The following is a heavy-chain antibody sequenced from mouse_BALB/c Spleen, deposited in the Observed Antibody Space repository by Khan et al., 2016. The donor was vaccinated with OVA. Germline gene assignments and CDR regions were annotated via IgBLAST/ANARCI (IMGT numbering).Heavy chain of an antibody. CDR3: AREASSWDFSFPY. CDR1: GYTFTNFV. V-gene: IGHV1S136*01. J-gene: IGHJ3*01. D-gene: IGHD4-1*01. Sequence: LQQSGPELVEPGVSVKMSCKASGYTFTNFVIHWVKQKPGQGLEWIGYINPDFADTSYNEKFKGKATLTADISSTTADMDRSSLTSEDAACYYRAREASSWDFSFPYWGQGTLVTVAA. CDR2: INPDFADT.